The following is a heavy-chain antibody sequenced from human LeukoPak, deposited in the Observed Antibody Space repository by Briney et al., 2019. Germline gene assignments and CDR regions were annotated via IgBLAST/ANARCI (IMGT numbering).Heavy chain of an antibody. D-gene: IGHD3-3*01. V-gene: IGHV1-69*13. CDR3: ARDGGSDYDFWSGYYW. CDR2: IIPIFGTA. CDR1: GGTFSSYA. Sequence: SVKVSCKASGGTFSSYATSWVRQAPGQGLEWMGGIIPIFGTANYAQKFQGRVTITADESTSTAYMELSSLRSEDTAVYYCARDGGSDYDFWSGYYWWGQGTLVTVSS. J-gene: IGHJ4*02.